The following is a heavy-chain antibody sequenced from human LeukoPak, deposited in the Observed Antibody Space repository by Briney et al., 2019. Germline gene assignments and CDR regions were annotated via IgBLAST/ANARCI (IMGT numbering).Heavy chain of an antibody. CDR2: IDFSGSP. J-gene: IGHJ4*02. CDR1: GGSISPKTYY. CDR3: ARGEGDYGDYSDY. Sequence: SETLSLTCTVSGGSISPKTYYWGWIRQPPGKGLEWIGSIDFSGSPDYSSSLKSRVAISLDTSMKQFSLKLSYVTAADTAVYYCARGEGDYGDYSDYWGQGILVTVSS. D-gene: IGHD4-17*01. V-gene: IGHV4-39*01.